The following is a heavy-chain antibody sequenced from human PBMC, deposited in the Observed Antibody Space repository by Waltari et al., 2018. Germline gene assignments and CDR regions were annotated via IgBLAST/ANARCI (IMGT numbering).Heavy chain of an antibody. J-gene: IGHJ4*01. Sequence: QVYLVESGGTVVQPGDSLRLSCHSSGFTFSILGMLWVRQAPGKGLEWVAFTRFDGINKHYADAVRGRFTISRDNSKNTLYLEMNNLRTEDAAVYYCAREDIVSATQWRGNQYRGNCGYDLWDQGTLVSVSS. CDR1: GFTFSILG. CDR2: TRFDGINK. CDR3: AREDIVSATQWRGNQYRGNCGYDL. V-gene: IGHV3-30*02. D-gene: IGHD5-12*01.